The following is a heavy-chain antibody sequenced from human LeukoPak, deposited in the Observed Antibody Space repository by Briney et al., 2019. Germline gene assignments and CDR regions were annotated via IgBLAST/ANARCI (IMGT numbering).Heavy chain of an antibody. J-gene: IGHJ3*02. CDR1: GGSISSYY. D-gene: IGHD1-26*01. CDR2: IYYSGST. Sequence: SETLSLTCSVSGGSISSYYWSWIRQPPGKGLEWIGYIYYSGSTNYNPSLKSRVTISVDTSKNQFSLKLGSVTAADTAVYYCARGTKWEPDAFDIWGQGTMVTVSS. CDR3: ARGTKWEPDAFDI. V-gene: IGHV4-59*01.